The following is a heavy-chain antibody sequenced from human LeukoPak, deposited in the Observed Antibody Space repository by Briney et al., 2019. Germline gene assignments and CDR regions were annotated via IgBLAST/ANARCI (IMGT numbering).Heavy chain of an antibody. D-gene: IGHD2-2*01. CDR3: AREVVVPAGTYYYYYYMDV. CDR2: ISAYNGNT. J-gene: IGHJ6*03. Sequence: ASVKVSCKASGYTFTSYGISWVRQAPGQGLEWMGWISAYNGNTNYAQKLQGRVTMTTDTSTSTAYMELSSLRSEDTAVYYCAREVVVPAGTYYYYYYMDVWGKGTTVTVSS. CDR1: GYTFTSYG. V-gene: IGHV1-18*01.